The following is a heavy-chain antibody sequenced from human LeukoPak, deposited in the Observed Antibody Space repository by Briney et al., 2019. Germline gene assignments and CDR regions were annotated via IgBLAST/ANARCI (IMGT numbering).Heavy chain of an antibody. Sequence: GGSLRLSCAASGFTFSSYWMSWVRQAPGKGLEWVANIKQGGSEKYYVDSVKGRFTISRDNAKNSLYLQMNSLRAEDTAVYYCARGSSSWQITLRFDYWGQGTLVTVSS. CDR2: IKQGGSEK. J-gene: IGHJ4*02. CDR1: GFTFSSYW. D-gene: IGHD6-13*01. CDR3: ARGSSSWQITLRFDY. V-gene: IGHV3-7*03.